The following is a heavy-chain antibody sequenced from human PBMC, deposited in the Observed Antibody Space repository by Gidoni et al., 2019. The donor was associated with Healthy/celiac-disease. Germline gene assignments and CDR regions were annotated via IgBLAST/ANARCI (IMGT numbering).Heavy chain of an antibody. CDR1: GGSISSYY. CDR3: ARTEYSSSLYFQH. J-gene: IGHJ1*01. V-gene: IGHV4-59*01. CDR2: IYYSGST. D-gene: IGHD6-6*01. Sequence: QVQLQESGPGLVTPSETLSLTCTVSGGSISSYYWSWIRQPPGKGLEWIGYIYYSGSTNYNPSLKSRVTISVDTSKNQFSLKLSSVTAADTAVYYCARTEYSSSLYFQHWGQGTLVTVSS.